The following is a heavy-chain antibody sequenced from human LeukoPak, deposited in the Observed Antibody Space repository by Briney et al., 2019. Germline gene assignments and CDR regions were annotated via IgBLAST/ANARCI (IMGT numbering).Heavy chain of an antibody. V-gene: IGHV3-53*01. CDR3: TRDQGDY. J-gene: IGHJ4*02. CDR1: GFTVSSNH. CDR2: IYTGGTT. Sequence: GGSLRLSCAASGFTVSSNHMSWVRQAPGKGLEWVSVIYTGGTTYYADSVKGRFTISRDNSKNTLYLQMNSLRAEDTAVYYCTRDQGDYWGQGTLVTVSS.